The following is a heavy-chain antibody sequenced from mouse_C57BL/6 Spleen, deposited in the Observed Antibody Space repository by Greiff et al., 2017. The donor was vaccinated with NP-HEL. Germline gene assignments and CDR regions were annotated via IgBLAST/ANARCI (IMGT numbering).Heavy chain of an antibody. Sequence: DVMLVESGGGLVKPGGSLKLSCAASGFTFSDYGMHWVRQAPEKGLEWVAYISSGSSTIYYADTVKGRFTISRDNAKNTLFLQMTSLRSEDTAMYYGARRYYGSSYWYFDVWGTGTTVTVSS. CDR3: ARRYYGSSYWYFDV. V-gene: IGHV5-17*01. CDR1: GFTFSDYG. J-gene: IGHJ1*03. D-gene: IGHD1-1*01. CDR2: ISSGSSTI.